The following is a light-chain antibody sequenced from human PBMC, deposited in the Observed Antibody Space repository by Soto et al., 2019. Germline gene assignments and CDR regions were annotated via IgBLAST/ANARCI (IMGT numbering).Light chain of an antibody. CDR2: GAS. CDR1: QSVSSN. CDR3: QQYGISPSWT. J-gene: IGKJ1*01. V-gene: IGKV3-20*01. Sequence: EIAVTQYPATLSVSPGERATLSCRASQSVSSNLAWYQQKPGQAPRLLIYGASRRATGIPDRFSGSGSGTDFTLAISRLEPEDFAVYYCQQYGISPSWTFGQGTKVDI.